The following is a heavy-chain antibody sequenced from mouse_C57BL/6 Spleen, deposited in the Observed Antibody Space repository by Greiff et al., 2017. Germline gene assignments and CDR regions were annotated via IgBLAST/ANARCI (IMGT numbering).Heavy chain of an antibody. Sequence: AAEAVDFSSYWTSWVRRAPGKGLEWIGEINPDSSTINYAPSLKDKFIISRDNAKNKLYLQMSKVRSEDTALYYCARNYGSSYVAMDYWGQGTSVTVSS. V-gene: IGHV4-1*01. CDR3: ARNYGSSYVAMDY. D-gene: IGHD1-1*01. J-gene: IGHJ4*01. CDR2: INPDSSTI. CDR1: AVDFSSYW.